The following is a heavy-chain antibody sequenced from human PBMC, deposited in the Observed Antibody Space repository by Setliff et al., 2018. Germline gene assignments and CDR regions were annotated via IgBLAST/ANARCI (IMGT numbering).Heavy chain of an antibody. J-gene: IGHJ4*02. Sequence: PSETLSLTCTVSGGSISSGTYYWSWIRQPAGKGLEWIGRIHASGSPNYNPSLKSRVTISLDPSANQFSLNLSSVTAADTAFYYCAKERYFDWFFEDWGQGTLVTVSS. CDR2: IHASGSP. CDR1: GGSISSGTYY. CDR3: AKERYFDWFFED. D-gene: IGHD3-9*01. V-gene: IGHV4-61*02.